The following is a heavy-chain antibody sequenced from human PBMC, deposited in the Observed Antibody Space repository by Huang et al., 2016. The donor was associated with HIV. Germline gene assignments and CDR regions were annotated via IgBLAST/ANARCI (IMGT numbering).Heavy chain of an antibody. CDR3: ARLPFDYVWGTQRQTALDELDV. CDR1: RGSVNSGYYY. CDR2: VFYGGNT. J-gene: IGHJ3*01. V-gene: IGHV4-39*01. Sequence: QLQLQESGPGLVRPSETLSLTCSVSRGSVNSGYYYWGWIRQPPGKGLEWIASVFYGGNTFYNPALKSRVSMSVDTSKKRFSLNLSSVTAADTAVYFCARLPFDYVWGTQRQTALDELDVWGQGTMVTVSS. D-gene: IGHD3-16*01.